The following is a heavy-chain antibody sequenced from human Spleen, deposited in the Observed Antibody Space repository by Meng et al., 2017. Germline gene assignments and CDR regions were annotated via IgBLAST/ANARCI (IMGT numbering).Heavy chain of an antibody. D-gene: IGHD4-17*01. V-gene: IGHV4-59*01. CDR1: GGSISSYY. CDR2: IYTSGST. J-gene: IGHJ5*02. CDR3: ARAYGDYVPNWFDP. Sequence: SETLSLTCTVSGGSISSYYWSWIRQPPGKGLEWIGYIYTSGSTNYNPSLKSRVTISVDTSKNQFSLKLSSVTAADTAVYYCARAYGDYVPNWFDPWGQGTLVTVSS.